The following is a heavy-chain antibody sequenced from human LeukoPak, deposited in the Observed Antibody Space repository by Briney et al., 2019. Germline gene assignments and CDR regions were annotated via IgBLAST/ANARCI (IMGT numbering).Heavy chain of an antibody. V-gene: IGHV3-48*03. CDR3: ARDFSVGGMDV. J-gene: IGHJ6*02. CDR2: ISSSGRTI. D-gene: IGHD1-26*01. Sequence: PGGSLRLSCAASGFTFSSYEMNWVRQAPGQGLEWVSYISSSGRTIYYADSVKGRFTISRDNAKNSLYLQMSSLRVKDTAVYYCARDFSVGGMDVWGQGTTVTVSS. CDR1: GFTFSSYE.